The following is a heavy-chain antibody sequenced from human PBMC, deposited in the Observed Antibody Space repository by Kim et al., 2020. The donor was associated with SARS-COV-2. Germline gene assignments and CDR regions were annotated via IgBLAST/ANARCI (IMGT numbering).Heavy chain of an antibody. CDR2: NGNT. D-gene: IGHD1-1*01. CDR3: ARNEPGDY. J-gene: IGHJ4*02. Sequence: NGNTNNAQKLQGRVTMTTDTSTSTAYMELRSLRSDDTAVYYCARNEPGDYWGQGTLVTVSS. V-gene: IGHV1-18*01.